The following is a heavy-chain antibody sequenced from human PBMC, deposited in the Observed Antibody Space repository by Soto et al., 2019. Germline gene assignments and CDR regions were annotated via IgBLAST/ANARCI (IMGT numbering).Heavy chain of an antibody. CDR3: ARDLGGAAPVDY. D-gene: IGHD6-6*01. CDR1: GDTFIISA. Sequence: QVQLAQSGAEVRKPGSSVKVSCKASGDTFIISAITWVRQAPGQGLEWVGGLVPFFGKSKYGPKFEGRVTFTADESTRTAYMDLSHLTSDDTAVYYCARDLGGAAPVDYWGQGTVVTVSS. V-gene: IGHV1-69*01. CDR2: LVPFFGKS. J-gene: IGHJ4*02.